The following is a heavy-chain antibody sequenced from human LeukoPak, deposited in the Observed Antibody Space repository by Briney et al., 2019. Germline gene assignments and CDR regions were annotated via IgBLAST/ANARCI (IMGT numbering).Heavy chain of an antibody. V-gene: IGHV4-39*07. CDR3: TFNLGSGSYAFDI. CDR1: VGSITTSSYY. J-gene: IGHJ3*02. CDR2: VYYSGST. Sequence: SETLSLTCTVSVGSITTSSYYWGWIRQSPGEGLEWIGTVYYSGSTYYNPSLKSRVTISLDTSKHQFSLKLSSVTAADTAVYYCTFNLGSGSYAFDIWGQGTMVTVSS. D-gene: IGHD3-10*01.